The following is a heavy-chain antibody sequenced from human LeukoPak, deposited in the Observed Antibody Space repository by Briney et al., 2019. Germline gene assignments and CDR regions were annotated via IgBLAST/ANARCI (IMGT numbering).Heavy chain of an antibody. CDR3: ARGISPG. CDR1: GASISSSSHY. J-gene: IGHJ4*02. V-gene: IGHV4-39*07. Sequence: SETLSLTCTVSGASISSSSHYWGWIRQPPGKGLEWIGEINHSGSTNYNPSLKSRVTISVDTSKNQFSLKLSSVTAADTAVYYCARGISPGWGQGTLVTVSS. D-gene: IGHD3-3*01. CDR2: INHSGST.